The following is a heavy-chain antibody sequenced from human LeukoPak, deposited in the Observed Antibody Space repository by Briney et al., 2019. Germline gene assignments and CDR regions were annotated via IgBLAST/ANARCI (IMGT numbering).Heavy chain of an antibody. V-gene: IGHV1-69*02. Sequence: SVKVSCKASGGTFSSYTISWVRQAPGQGLEWMGRIIPILGIANYAQKFQGRVTITADRSTSTAYMELSSLRSEDTAVYYCASDRKGVAVAGEDFYYYGMDVWGQGTTVTVSS. D-gene: IGHD6-19*01. J-gene: IGHJ6*02. CDR1: GGTFSSYT. CDR2: IIPILGIA. CDR3: ASDRKGVAVAGEDFYYYGMDV.